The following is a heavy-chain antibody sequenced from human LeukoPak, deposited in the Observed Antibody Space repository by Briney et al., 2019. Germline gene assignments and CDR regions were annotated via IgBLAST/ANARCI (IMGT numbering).Heavy chain of an antibody. CDR2: IYSGGTT. CDR1: GFTVSNNY. Sequence: PGGSLRLSCAASGFTVSNNYMSWVRQAPGKGLEWVSLIYSGGTTYYADSVEGRFTISRDNSKNTLYLQMNSLRDEDTAVYYCARARGVAAAVVDYWGQGTLSPSPQ. CDR3: ARARGVAAAVVDY. J-gene: IGHJ4*02. D-gene: IGHD6-13*01. V-gene: IGHV3-66*01.